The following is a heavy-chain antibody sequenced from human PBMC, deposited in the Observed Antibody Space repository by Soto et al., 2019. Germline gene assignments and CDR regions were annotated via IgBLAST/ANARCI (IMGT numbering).Heavy chain of an antibody. J-gene: IGHJ4*02. CDR3: AKSSPWEPYYFDY. Sequence: ESGGGVVQPGRSLRLSCAASGFTFSSYGMHWVRQAPGKGLEWVAVISYDGSNKYYADSVKGRFTISRDNSKNTLYLQMNSLRAEDTAVYYCAKSSPWEPYYFDYWGQGTLVTVSS. V-gene: IGHV3-30*18. D-gene: IGHD1-26*01. CDR1: GFTFSSYG. CDR2: ISYDGSNK.